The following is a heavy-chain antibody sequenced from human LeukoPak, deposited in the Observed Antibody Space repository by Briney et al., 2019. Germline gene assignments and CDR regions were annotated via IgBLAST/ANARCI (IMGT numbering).Heavy chain of an antibody. CDR2: INKDGSEK. D-gene: IGHD2-21*02. CDR3: ARDVTSPEAFDI. Sequence: GGSLRLSCAASAFTFSDYWMTWVRQAPGKGLERVANINKDGSEKYYVDSVKGRFTISRDNAKNSLYLQMNSLRAEDTAVYYCARDVTSPEAFDIWGQGTMVTVSS. J-gene: IGHJ3*02. V-gene: IGHV3-7*01. CDR1: AFTFSDYW.